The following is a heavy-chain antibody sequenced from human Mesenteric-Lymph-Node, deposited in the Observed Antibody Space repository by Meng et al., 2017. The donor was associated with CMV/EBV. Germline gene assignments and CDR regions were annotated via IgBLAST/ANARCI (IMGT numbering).Heavy chain of an antibody. V-gene: IGHV1-2*06. D-gene: IGHD1-1*01. CDR1: GYSFTGYS. CDR3: GRGQQTFDP. Sequence: QVQLVPSGAEVKKPGASVKVSCNASGYSFTGYSTHWVRQAPGQGLEWMGRISPNTGDTIYEENFQGRVTMTRDTSINTAYMELSSLTSDDTAVYYCGRGQQTFDPWGQGTLVTVSS. J-gene: IGHJ5*02. CDR2: ISPNTGDT.